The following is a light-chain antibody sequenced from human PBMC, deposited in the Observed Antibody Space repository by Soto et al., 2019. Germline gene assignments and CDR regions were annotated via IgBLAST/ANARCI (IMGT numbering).Light chain of an antibody. V-gene: IGKV1-5*01. Sequence: DIQMTQSPSTLSATVGDRVTITCRASQSISSWLAWYQQTPGKAPKLLIYDASSLESGVPSRFSGSGSGTEFTLTISSLQPDDFATYYCQQYNSYLLPFGPGAKV. CDR2: DAS. CDR3: QQYNSYLLP. CDR1: QSISSW. J-gene: IGKJ3*01.